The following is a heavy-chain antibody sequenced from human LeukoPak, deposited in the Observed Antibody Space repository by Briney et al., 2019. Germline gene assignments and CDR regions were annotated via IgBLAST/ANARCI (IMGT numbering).Heavy chain of an antibody. CDR1: GYTFTGYY. CDR3: ARDRGYSYGWEFDY. CDR2: INPNSGGT. J-gene: IGHJ4*02. D-gene: IGHD5-18*01. Sequence: ASVKVSCKASGYTFTGYYMHWVRQAPGQGLEWMGWINPNSGGTNYAQKFQGRVTTTRDTSISTACMELSRLRSDDTAVYYCARDRGYSYGWEFDYWGQGTLVTVSS. V-gene: IGHV1-2*02.